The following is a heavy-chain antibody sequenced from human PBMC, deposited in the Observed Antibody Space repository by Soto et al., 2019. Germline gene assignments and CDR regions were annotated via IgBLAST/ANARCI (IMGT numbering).Heavy chain of an antibody. D-gene: IGHD2-2*01. J-gene: IGHJ1*01. CDR3: AKGVPAATRYFQH. CDR2: INSDGSSA. CDR1: GFSFSSYW. V-gene: IGHV3-74*01. Sequence: VQLVESGGGLVQPGGSLRLSCAASGFSFSSYWMHWVRHAPGKGLVWVSRINSDGSSATYADSVKGRFTISRDNAKNTLYLQMNSQPPEDTAVYYCAKGVPAATRYFQHWGQGTLVTVSS.